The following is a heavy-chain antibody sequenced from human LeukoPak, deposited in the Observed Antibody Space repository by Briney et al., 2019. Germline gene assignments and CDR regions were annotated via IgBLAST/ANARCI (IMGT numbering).Heavy chain of an antibody. J-gene: IGHJ4*02. Sequence: LPGGSLRLSCAASGFTFSSYAMHWVRQAPGKGLEWVAVISYDGSNKYYADSVKGRFTISRDNSKNTLYLQMNSLRAEDTAVYYCARDRGVEMATDTFDYWGQGTLVTVSS. CDR2: ISYDGSNK. CDR3: ARDRGVEMATDTFDY. D-gene: IGHD5-24*01. V-gene: IGHV3-30-3*01. CDR1: GFTFSSYA.